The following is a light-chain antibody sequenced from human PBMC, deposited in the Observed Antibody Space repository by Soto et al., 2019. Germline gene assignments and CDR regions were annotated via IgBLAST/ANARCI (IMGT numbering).Light chain of an antibody. CDR2: AAS. CDR3: QQANSFPWT. V-gene: IGKV1-12*01. J-gene: IGKJ1*01. Sequence: DIQMTQSPSSVSASVGDRVTITCRASQGISRWLAWYQQKPGKAPKLLIYAASSLHSGVPSRFSGSGSGTYFTLTISSLQPEDFATYYCQQANSFPWTFGQGTKVEIK. CDR1: QGISRW.